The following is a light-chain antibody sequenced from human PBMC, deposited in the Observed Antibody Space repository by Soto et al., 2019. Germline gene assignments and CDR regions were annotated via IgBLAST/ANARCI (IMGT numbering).Light chain of an antibody. CDR1: QGISNY. Sequence: DIQMTQSPSSLSASLGDRVTITCRASQGISNYLAWYQHKPGKVPKLLIYAASTLQSGVPSRFSVSGSGAEFTLAISSVQPEDVATYYCQKYNRAPQTFGQGTKVEIK. J-gene: IGKJ1*01. CDR2: AAS. V-gene: IGKV1-27*01. CDR3: QKYNRAPQT.